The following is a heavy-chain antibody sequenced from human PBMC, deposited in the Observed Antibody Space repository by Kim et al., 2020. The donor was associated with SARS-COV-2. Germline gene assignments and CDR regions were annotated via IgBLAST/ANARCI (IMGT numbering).Heavy chain of an antibody. J-gene: IGHJ6*02. CDR1: GFTFDDYA. Sequence: GGSLRLSCAASGFTFDDYAMHWVRQAPGKGLEWVSGISWNSGSIDYADSVKGRFTISRDNAKNSLYLQMNSLRAEDTALYYCAKDCNYYGSCGMDVWGQGTTVTVSS. D-gene: IGHD3-10*01. V-gene: IGHV3-9*01. CDR3: AKDCNYYGSCGMDV. CDR2: ISWNSGSI.